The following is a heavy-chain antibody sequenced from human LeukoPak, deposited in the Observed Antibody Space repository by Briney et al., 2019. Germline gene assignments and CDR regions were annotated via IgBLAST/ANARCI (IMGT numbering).Heavy chain of an antibody. CDR1: GFSFSDYG. V-gene: IGHV3-48*01. Sequence: GGSLRLSCAASGFSFSDYGMNWVRRAPGKGLEWLSHINSNGAVISYADSEKGRFTISRDTAKSSLYLQMNSLKIEDTAIYFCARDPDGDYDFDYWGQGTLVTVSS. CDR3: ARDPDGDYDFDY. J-gene: IGHJ4*02. D-gene: IGHD4-17*01. CDR2: INSNGAVI.